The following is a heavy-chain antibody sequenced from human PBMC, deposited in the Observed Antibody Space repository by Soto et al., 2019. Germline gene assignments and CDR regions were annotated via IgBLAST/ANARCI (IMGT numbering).Heavy chain of an antibody. Sequence: GGSLRLSCAASGFTFSSYAMSWVRQAPGKGLKWVSAISGSGGSTYYADSVKGRFTISRDNSKNTLYLQMNSLRAEDTAVYYCAKGYCSSTSCHFYYYYYMDVWGKGTTVTVSS. CDR1: GFTFSSYA. CDR3: AKGYCSSTSCHFYYYYYMDV. CDR2: ISGSGGST. D-gene: IGHD2-2*01. J-gene: IGHJ6*03. V-gene: IGHV3-23*01.